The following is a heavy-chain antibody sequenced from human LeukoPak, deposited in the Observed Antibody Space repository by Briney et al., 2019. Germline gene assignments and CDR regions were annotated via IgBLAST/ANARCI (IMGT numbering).Heavy chain of an antibody. Sequence: SETLSLTCTVSGYPISSGYYWGWIRQPPGKGLEWIGSIYHSGSTYYNPSLKSRVTISVDTSKNQFSLKLSSVTAADTAVYYCARGFRSTLSDIWGQGTMVTVSS. CDR1: GYPISSGYY. V-gene: IGHV4-38-2*02. J-gene: IGHJ3*02. CDR3: ARGFRSTLSDI. D-gene: IGHD2-2*01. CDR2: IYHSGST.